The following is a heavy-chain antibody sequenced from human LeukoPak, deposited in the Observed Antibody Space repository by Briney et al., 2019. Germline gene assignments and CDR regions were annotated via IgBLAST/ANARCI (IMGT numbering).Heavy chain of an antibody. CDR3: ARVTGYTIEDYFDY. CDR2: IYTSGST. J-gene: IGHJ4*02. Sequence: SETLSLTCTVSGGSISSYYWSWIRQPAGKGLEWIGRIYTSGSTYYNPSLKSRVTMSVDTSKNQFSLKLSSVTAADTAVYYCARVTGYTIEDYFDYWGQGTLVTVSS. V-gene: IGHV4-4*07. D-gene: IGHD3-9*01. CDR1: GGSISSYY.